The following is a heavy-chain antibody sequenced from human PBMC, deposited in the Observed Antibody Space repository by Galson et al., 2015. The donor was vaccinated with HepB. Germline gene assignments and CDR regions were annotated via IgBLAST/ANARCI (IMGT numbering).Heavy chain of an antibody. CDR2: INAGNGNT. CDR3: ARAFEGYYGDPIVYYYYYGMDV. V-gene: IGHV1-3*01. D-gene: IGHD4-17*01. CDR1: GYTFTSYA. Sequence: SVKVSCKASGYTFTSYAMHWVRQAPGQRLEWMGWINAGNGNTKYSQKFQGRVTITRDTSASTAYMELSSLRSEDTAVYYCARAFEGYYGDPIVYYYYYGMDVWGQGTTVTVSS. J-gene: IGHJ6*02.